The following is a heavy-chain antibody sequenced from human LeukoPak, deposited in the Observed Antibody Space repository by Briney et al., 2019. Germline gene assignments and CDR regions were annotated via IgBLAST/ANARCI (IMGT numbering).Heavy chain of an antibody. Sequence: GRYLRLSCAASGFTFDDYAMHWVRQAPGKGLEWVSGISWNSGSIGYADSVKGRFTISRDNAKNSLYLQMNSLRAEDTALYYCAKDRGGWFHFDYWGQGTLVSVSS. CDR2: ISWNSGSI. D-gene: IGHD6-19*01. V-gene: IGHV3-9*01. J-gene: IGHJ4*02. CDR1: GFTFDDYA. CDR3: AKDRGGWFHFDY.